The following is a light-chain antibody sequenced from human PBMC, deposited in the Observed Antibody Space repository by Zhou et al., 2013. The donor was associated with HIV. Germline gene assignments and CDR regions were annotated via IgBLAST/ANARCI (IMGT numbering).Light chain of an antibody. CDR2: KAS. V-gene: IGKV1-5*03. CDR1: QTISDW. Sequence: DIQMTQSPSTLSASVGDRVTITCRASQTISDWLAWYQQKPGKAPKLLIYKASTLEIGVPSRFSGSGSGTEFTLTISSLQPDDFATYYCQQYYSYPLAFGGGTKVEVK. J-gene: IGKJ4*01. CDR3: QQYYSYPLA.